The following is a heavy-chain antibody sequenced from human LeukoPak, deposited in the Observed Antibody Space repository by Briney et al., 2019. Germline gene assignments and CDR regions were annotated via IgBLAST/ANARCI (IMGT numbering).Heavy chain of an antibody. Sequence: GGSLRLSCAASGFTFDDYAMPWARQAPGKGLEWVSGISWNSGSIGYADSVKGRFTISRDNAKNSLYLQMNSLRAEDTALYYCAKGYSSSWLYYFDYWGQGTLVTVSS. J-gene: IGHJ4*02. D-gene: IGHD6-13*01. V-gene: IGHV3-9*01. CDR1: GFTFDDYA. CDR3: AKGYSSSWLYYFDY. CDR2: ISWNSGSI.